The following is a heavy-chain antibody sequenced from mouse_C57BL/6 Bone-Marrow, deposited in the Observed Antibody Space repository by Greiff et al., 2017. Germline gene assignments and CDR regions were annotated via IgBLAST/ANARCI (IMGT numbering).Heavy chain of an antibody. CDR2: IDPETGGT. J-gene: IGHJ3*01. CDR3: TRWDTTVVATRGPWFAD. Sequence: VQLKESGAELVRPGASVTLSCKASGYTFTDYEMHWVKQTPVHGLEWIGAIDPETGGTAYNQKFKGKAILTADKSSSTAYMELRSLTSEDSAVYDGTRWDTTVVATRGPWFADWGQGTLGTGSA. CDR1: GYTFTDYE. D-gene: IGHD1-1*01. V-gene: IGHV1-15*01.